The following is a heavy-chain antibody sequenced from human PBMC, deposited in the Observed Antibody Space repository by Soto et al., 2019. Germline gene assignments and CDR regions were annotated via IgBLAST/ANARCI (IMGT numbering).Heavy chain of an antibody. Sequence: GGSLRLSCAASGFTFSSYAMHWVRQAPGKGLEWVAVISYDGSNKFYADSVKGRFTISRDNSKNTLYLQMNSLRAEDTSVYYCARDYYRFNSGYGFSMDVWGQGTTVTVSS. CDR1: GFTFSSYA. CDR3: ARDYYRFNSGYGFSMDV. V-gene: IGHV3-30-3*01. CDR2: ISYDGSNK. J-gene: IGHJ6*02. D-gene: IGHD5-12*01.